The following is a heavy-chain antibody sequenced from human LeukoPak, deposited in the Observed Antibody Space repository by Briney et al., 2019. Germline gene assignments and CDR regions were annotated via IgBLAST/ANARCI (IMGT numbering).Heavy chain of an antibody. J-gene: IGHJ4*02. Sequence: GGSLRLSCAASGFTVSSNYMTWVGQAPGKGLEWVSVIYSGGSTYYADSVKGRFTISRDNSKHTLYLQMNSLRAEDTAVYYCASARGYCSGGSCYSDYWGQGTLVTVSS. CDR1: GFTVSSNY. CDR2: IYSGGST. CDR3: ASARGYCSGGSCYSDY. V-gene: IGHV3-66*01. D-gene: IGHD2-15*01.